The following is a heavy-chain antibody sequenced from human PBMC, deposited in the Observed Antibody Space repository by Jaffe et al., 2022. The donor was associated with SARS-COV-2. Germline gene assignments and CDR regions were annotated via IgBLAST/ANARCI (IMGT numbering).Heavy chain of an antibody. CDR3: ARQREPSAIGGGYFDD. CDR2: VYYTGST. Sequence: QVQLQESGPGLVKPSETLSLTCIVSGDSVSSTSSYWSWIRQSPGKGLEWIGDVYYTGSTTYNPSLKSRLTISIDTSKNLFSLKVNSVTAADTAVYYCARQREPSAIGGGYFDDWGQGTLVTVSS. CDR1: GDSVSSTSSY. J-gene: IGHJ4*02. V-gene: IGHV4-61*03. D-gene: IGHD6-25*01.